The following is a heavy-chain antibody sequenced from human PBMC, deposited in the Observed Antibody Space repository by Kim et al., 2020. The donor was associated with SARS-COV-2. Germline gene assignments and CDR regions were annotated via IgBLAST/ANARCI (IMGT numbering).Heavy chain of an antibody. CDR2: INTNTGNP. V-gene: IGHV7-4-1*02. Sequence: ASVKVSCKASGYTFSSNAMNWVRQAPGQGPEWMGWINTNTGNPTYAQGFAGRYVFSLDTSVSTAYLQINNLKAEDSAVYYCAAWRPPDSVYCSTSSCQVIYYFDYGGQGTLVTGSS. CDR1: GYTFSSNA. CDR3: AAWRPPDSVYCSTSSCQVIYYFDY. D-gene: IGHD2-2*01. J-gene: IGHJ4*02.